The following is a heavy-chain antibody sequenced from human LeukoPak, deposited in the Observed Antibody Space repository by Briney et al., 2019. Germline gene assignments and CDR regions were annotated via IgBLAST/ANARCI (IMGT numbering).Heavy chain of an antibody. V-gene: IGHV4-39*01. D-gene: IGHD5-24*01. Sequence: PSETLSLTCTVSGGSISSSSYYWGWIRQPPGKGLEWIGSIYHSGSTYYNPSLKSRVTISVDTSKNQFSLKLSSVTAADTAVYYCASGWIRWLQQDYWGQGTLVTVSS. J-gene: IGHJ4*02. CDR2: IYHSGST. CDR1: GGSISSSSYY. CDR3: ASGWIRWLQQDY.